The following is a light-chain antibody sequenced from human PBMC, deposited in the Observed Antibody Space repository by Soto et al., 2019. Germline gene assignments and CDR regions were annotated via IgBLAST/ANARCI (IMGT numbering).Light chain of an antibody. CDR3: QQYGSSPLT. V-gene: IGKV3-20*01. Sequence: EIVLTQSPGTLSLSPGERATLSCRASQSVSSSYLAWYQQKPGLAPRLLMYGASSRATGIPDRFIGSGSGTDFTLTISRLEPEDFAVYYCQQYGSSPLTFGQGTKVEIK. CDR1: QSVSSSY. J-gene: IGKJ1*01. CDR2: GAS.